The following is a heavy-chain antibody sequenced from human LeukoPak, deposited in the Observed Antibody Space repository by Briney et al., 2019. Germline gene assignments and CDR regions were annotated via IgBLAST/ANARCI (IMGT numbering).Heavy chain of an antibody. CDR3: ARGRLAAAGKNIAVAIVNRRSPFDY. Sequence: DPSETLSLTCAVYGGSFSGYYWSWIRQPPGKGLEWIGEINHSGSTNYNPSLKSRVTISVDTSKNQFPLKLSSVTAADTAVYYCARGRLAAAGKNIAVAIVNRRSPFDYWGQGTLVTVSS. J-gene: IGHJ4*02. CDR1: GGSFSGYY. CDR2: INHSGST. V-gene: IGHV4-34*01. D-gene: IGHD6-13*01.